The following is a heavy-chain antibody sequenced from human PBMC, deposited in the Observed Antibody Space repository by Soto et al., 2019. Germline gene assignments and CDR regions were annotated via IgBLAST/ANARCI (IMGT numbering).Heavy chain of an antibody. Sequence: EVQLVESGGGFVQPDGSLRLSCAASGFTFRNYEMNWVRKAPGKGLEWVSYISSSGITTYYADFAAGRFTISRDNAKESLYLHLNSLRVEDTAVYYCARYGTRADWWGLGTQVTVSS. V-gene: IGHV3-48*03. CDR3: ARYGTRADW. CDR2: ISSSGITT. CDR1: GFTFRNYE. D-gene: IGHD1-1*01. J-gene: IGHJ4*02.